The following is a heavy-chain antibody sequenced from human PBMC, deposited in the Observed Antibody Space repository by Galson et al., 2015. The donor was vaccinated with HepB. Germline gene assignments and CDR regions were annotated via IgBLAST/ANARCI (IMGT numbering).Heavy chain of an antibody. CDR3: ARVGDSSGYFPFDY. J-gene: IGHJ4*02. V-gene: IGHV3-48*03. CDR2: ISSSGSTI. CDR1: GFTFSSYE. Sequence: SLRLSCAASGFTFSSYEMNWVRQAPGKRLEWVSYISSSGSTIYYADSVKGRFTISRDNAKNSLYLQMNSLRAEDTAVYYCARVGDSSGYFPFDYWGQGTLVTVSS. D-gene: IGHD3-22*01.